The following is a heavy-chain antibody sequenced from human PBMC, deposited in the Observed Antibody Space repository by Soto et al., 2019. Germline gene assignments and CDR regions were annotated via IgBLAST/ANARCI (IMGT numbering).Heavy chain of an antibody. D-gene: IGHD2-15*01. CDR3: ARDGYIGYCSCGSCYSVLDY. Sequence: HPGGSLRLSCAASGVTFSSYGMHWVRQAPGKGLEWVAVIWYDGSNKYYADSVKGRFTISRDNSKNTLYLQMNSLRAEDTAVYYCARDGYIGYCSCGSCYSVLDYWGQGTLVPVSA. V-gene: IGHV3-33*01. CDR2: IWYDGSNK. CDR1: GVTFSSYG. J-gene: IGHJ4*02.